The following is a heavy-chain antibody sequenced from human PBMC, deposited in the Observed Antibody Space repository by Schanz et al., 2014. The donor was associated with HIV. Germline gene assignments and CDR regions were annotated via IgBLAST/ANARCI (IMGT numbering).Heavy chain of an antibody. D-gene: IGHD6-19*01. J-gene: IGHJ4*02. CDR1: GFTFDSYG. CDR3: AKMARSVAANTNFDY. CDR2: ISGSGVST. V-gene: IGHV3-23*04. Sequence: VQLVESGGGVVQPGRSLRLSCAASGFTFDSYGIHWVRQAPGKGLEWVSSISGSGVSTFYAGSVKGRFAISRDKSKNPLYLQLNSLRVEDTAVYYCAKMARSVAANTNFDYWGQGTLVTVSS.